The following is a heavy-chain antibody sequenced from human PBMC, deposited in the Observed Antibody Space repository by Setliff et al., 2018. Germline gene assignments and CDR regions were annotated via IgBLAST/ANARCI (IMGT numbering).Heavy chain of an antibody. CDR1: GYIFAGYY. J-gene: IGHJ4*02. D-gene: IGHD6-13*01. Sequence: GASVKVSCKASGYIFAGYYMHWVRQTPGQGLEWMGWISPYNGNTKYAQKFQGRVTMTADTSTSTVYIEVSSLRSEDTAVYFCARAGMAAANRKGVFEYWGQGTLVTVSS. CDR2: ISPYNGNT. V-gene: IGHV1-18*04. CDR3: ARAGMAAANRKGVFEY.